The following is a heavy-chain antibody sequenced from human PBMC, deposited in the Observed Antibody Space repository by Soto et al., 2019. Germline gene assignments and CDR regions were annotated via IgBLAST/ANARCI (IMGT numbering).Heavy chain of an antibody. Sequence: SETLSLTCTVSGGSISSGGYYWSWIRQHPGKGLEWIGYIYYSGSTYYNPSLKSRVTISVDTSKNQFSLKLSSVTAADTAVYYCASSWYAGGYFQHWGQGTLVTVSS. CDR2: IYYSGST. D-gene: IGHD6-13*01. CDR1: GGSISSGGYY. J-gene: IGHJ1*01. V-gene: IGHV4-31*03. CDR3: ASSWYAGGYFQH.